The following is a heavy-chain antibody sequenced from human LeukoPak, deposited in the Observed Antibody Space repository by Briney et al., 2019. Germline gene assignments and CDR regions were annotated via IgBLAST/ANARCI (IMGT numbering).Heavy chain of an antibody. J-gene: IGHJ4*02. CDR1: GYTFTSYY. V-gene: IGHV1-46*01. CDR2: INPSGGST. D-gene: IGHD6-13*01. CDR3: ARDPGVGIAAAGGFDY. Sequence: ASVKGSCKASGYTFTSYYMHWVRQAPGQGLEWMGIINPSGGSTSYAQKFQSRVTMTRDTSTSTVYMELSSLRSEDTAVYYCARDPGVGIAAAGGFDYWGQGTLVTVSS.